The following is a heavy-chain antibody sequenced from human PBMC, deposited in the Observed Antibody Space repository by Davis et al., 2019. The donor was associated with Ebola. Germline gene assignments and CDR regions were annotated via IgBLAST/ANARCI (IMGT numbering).Heavy chain of an antibody. D-gene: IGHD1-26*01. V-gene: IGHV3-43*02. CDR3: AKDMWELLILDY. Sequence: GGSLRLSCAASGFTFDDYAMHWVRPAPGKGLEWVSLISGDGGSTYYADSVKGRFTISRDNSKNSLYLQMNSLRTEDTALYYCAKDMWELLILDYWGQGTLVTVSS. CDR1: GFTFDDYA. J-gene: IGHJ4*02. CDR2: ISGDGGST.